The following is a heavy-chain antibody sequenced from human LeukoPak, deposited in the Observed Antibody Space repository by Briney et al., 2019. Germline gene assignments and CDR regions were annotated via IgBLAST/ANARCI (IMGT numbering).Heavy chain of an antibody. CDR1: GFTFDDYA. V-gene: IGHV3-43D*03. CDR2: ISWDGGST. Sequence: GRSLRLSCAATGFTFDDYAMHWVRQAPGKGLEWVSLISWDGGSTYYADSVKGRFTISRDNSKNSLYLQMNSLRAEDTALYYCAKDLRYYDFWSGYFDYWGQGTLVTVSS. J-gene: IGHJ4*02. CDR3: AKDLRYYDFWSGYFDY. D-gene: IGHD3-3*01.